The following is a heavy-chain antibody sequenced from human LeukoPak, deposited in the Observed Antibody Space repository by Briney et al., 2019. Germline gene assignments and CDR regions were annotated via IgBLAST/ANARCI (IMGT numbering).Heavy chain of an antibody. D-gene: IGHD5-12*01. CDR2: IKQDGSER. CDR1: GFTFSAYW. CDR3: ARDNGYGFDY. Sequence: GGSLRLSCPAFGFTFSAYWMSWVRQAPGKGLEWVANIKQDGSERYYVDSVKGRFSISRDNAENSLFLQMNSLRAEDTAVYYCARDNGYGFDYWGRGTLVTVSS. J-gene: IGHJ4*02. V-gene: IGHV3-7*01.